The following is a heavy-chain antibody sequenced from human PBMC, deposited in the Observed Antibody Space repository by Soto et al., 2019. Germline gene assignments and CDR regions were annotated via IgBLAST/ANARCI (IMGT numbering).Heavy chain of an antibody. CDR2: IYSGGST. CDR1: GFTVSSNY. V-gene: IGHV3-66*01. Sequence: GGSLRLSCAASGFTVSSNYMSWVRQAPGKGLEWVSVIYSGGSTYYADSVKGRFTISRDNSKNTLYLQMNSLRAEDTAVYYCARWPNLDFWSGYYESVGETNMDVWGKGTTVTVSS. J-gene: IGHJ6*03. CDR3: ARWPNLDFWSGYYESVGETNMDV. D-gene: IGHD3-3*01.